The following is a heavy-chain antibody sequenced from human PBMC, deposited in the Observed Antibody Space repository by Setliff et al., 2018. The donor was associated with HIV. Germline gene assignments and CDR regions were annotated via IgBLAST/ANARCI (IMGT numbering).Heavy chain of an antibody. D-gene: IGHD6-13*01. CDR1: GYIFTDYY. CDR3: ARAGLAAPGLHDY. V-gene: IGHV1-2*06. Sequence: ASVKVSCKASGYIFTDYYMHWVRQAPGQELGWMGRINPNSGGTNYAQKFQGRVTMTRNTSISTAYMELSSLRSDDTAVYYCARAGLAAPGLHDYWGQGTLVTVSS. J-gene: IGHJ4*02. CDR2: INPNSGGT.